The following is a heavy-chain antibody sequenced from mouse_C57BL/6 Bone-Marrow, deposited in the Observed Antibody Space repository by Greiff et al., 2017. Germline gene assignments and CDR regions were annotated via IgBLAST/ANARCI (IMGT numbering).Heavy chain of an antibody. V-gene: IGHV5-9-1*02. CDR3: TRGYYGSVYYYAMGY. J-gene: IGHJ4*01. CDR1: GFTLSSYA. CDR2: ISSGGEYI. Sequence: EVMLVESGEGLVKPGGSLKLSCAASGFTLSSYAMSWVRQTPEKRLEWVAYISSGGEYIYYADTVKGRFTISRDNARNTLYLQMSSLKSEDTAMYYCTRGYYGSVYYYAMGYWGQGTSVTVSS. D-gene: IGHD1-1*01.